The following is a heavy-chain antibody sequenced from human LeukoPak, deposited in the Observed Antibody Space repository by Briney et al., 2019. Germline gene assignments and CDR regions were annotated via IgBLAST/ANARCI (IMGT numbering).Heavy chain of an antibody. D-gene: IGHD3-10*01. CDR2: SHYSGST. CDR3: ARDRRGVRGVIIWIFSSVWDY. Sequence: SETLSLTCTVSGGSISSYYWSWIRQSPGKGLEWIGHSHYSGSTNHNPSLKSRVTISMDTPKNQFSLKLSSVTAADTAVYYCARDRRGVRGVIIWIFSSVWDYWGQGTLVTVSS. V-gene: IGHV4-59*12. CDR1: GGSISSYY. J-gene: IGHJ4*02.